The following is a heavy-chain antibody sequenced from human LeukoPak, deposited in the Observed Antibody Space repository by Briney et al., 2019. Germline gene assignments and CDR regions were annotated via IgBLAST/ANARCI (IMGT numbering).Heavy chain of an antibody. J-gene: IGHJ6*03. CDR2: IKQDGSEK. V-gene: IGHV3-7*03. Sequence: PGGSLRLSCAASGFTFSSYWMSWVRQAPGKGLEWVANIKQDGSEKYYVDSVKGRFTISRDNSKNTLYLQMNSLRAEDTAVYYCARDHLLWNDDGYYYYYYMDVWGKGTTVTISS. D-gene: IGHD1-1*01. CDR3: ARDHLLWNDDGYYYYYYMDV. CDR1: GFTFSSYW.